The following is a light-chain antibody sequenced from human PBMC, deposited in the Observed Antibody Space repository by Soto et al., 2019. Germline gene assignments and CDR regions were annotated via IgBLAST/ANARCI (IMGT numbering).Light chain of an antibody. V-gene: IGKV1-27*01. Sequence: DIQMTQSPSSLSASVGDRVTITCRASQGITNSLAWYQQKPGKVPKILIYAASTLQSEVPSRFSGSGSGIDFTLTISNLQPDDAATYYCQKYNSAPWTFGQGTKVEIK. J-gene: IGKJ1*01. CDR1: QGITNS. CDR3: QKYNSAPWT. CDR2: AAS.